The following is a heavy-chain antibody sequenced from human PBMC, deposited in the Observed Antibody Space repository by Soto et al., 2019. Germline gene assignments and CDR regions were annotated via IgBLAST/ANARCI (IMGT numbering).Heavy chain of an antibody. CDR2: ISGSGGST. J-gene: IGHJ4*02. Sequence: EVQLLESGGGLVQPGGSLRLSCAASGFTFSSYAMSWVRQAPGKGLEWVSAISGSGGSTYYADSVKGRFTISRDNSKNTLYLQMNSLRAEYTAVYYCAKRDYDYVWGSYRSPYYFDYWGQGTLVTVSS. CDR1: GFTFSSYA. V-gene: IGHV3-23*01. CDR3: AKRDYDYVWGSYRSPYYFDY. D-gene: IGHD3-16*02.